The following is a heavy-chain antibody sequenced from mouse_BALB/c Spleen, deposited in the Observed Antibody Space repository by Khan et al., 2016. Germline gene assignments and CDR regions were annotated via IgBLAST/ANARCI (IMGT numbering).Heavy chain of an antibody. CDR2: INPYSGES. J-gene: IGHJ1*01. Sequence: QIQLVQSGPELKKPGKTVKISCKASGYTFTNYGMNWVKQAPGKGLKWMGWINPYSGESTYADNFKGRFAFSLDTSANTAYLQLNNLKNEDTATYFCARYRYYYGSSRYFDVWGAGTTVTVSS. V-gene: IGHV9-3-1*01. CDR1: GYTFTNYG. D-gene: IGHD1-1*01. CDR3: ARYRYYYGSSRYFDV.